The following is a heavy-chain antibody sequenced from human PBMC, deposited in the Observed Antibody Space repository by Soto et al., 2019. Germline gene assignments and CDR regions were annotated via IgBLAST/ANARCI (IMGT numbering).Heavy chain of an antibody. V-gene: IGHV3-48*01. CDR3: ARDPNIVVVPAATYYYYGMDV. D-gene: IGHD2-2*01. Sequence: PGGSLRLSCAASGFTFSSYSMNWVRQAPGKGLEWVSYFSSSSSTIYYADSVKGRFTISRDNAKNSLYLQMNSLRAEDTAVYYCARDPNIVVVPAATYYYYGMDVWGQGTTVTVSS. CDR2: FSSSSSTI. J-gene: IGHJ6*02. CDR1: GFTFSSYS.